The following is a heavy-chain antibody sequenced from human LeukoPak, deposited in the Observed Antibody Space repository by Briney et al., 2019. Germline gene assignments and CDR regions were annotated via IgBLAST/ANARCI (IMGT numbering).Heavy chain of an antibody. CDR3: ARTDSGSFRSFDY. CDR1: GGTFSSYA. D-gene: IGHD1-26*01. V-gene: IGHV1-69*04. CDR2: IIPILGIA. J-gene: IGHJ4*02. Sequence: SVKVSCKASGGTFSSYAISGVRQAPGQGLEWMGRIIPILGIANYAQKFQGRVTITADKSTSTAYMELSSLRSEDTAVYYRARTDSGSFRSFDYWGQGTLVTVSS.